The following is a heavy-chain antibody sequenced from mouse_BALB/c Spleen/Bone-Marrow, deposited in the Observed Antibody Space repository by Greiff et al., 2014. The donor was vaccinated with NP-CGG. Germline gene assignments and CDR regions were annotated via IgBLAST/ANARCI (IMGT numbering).Heavy chain of an antibody. CDR2: INSNGGST. D-gene: IGHD1-1*01. J-gene: IGHJ2*01. V-gene: IGHV5-6-3*01. CDR3: ARDADYGRSYDY. Sequence: EVKLEESGGGLVQPGGSLKLSCAASGFTFSSYGMSWVRQTPDKGLELVATINSNGGSTYYQDSLKGRFTISRDNAKNTLYLQMGSLKSEVTAMDYGARDADYGRSYDYWGQGTTLTVSS. CDR1: GFTFSSYG.